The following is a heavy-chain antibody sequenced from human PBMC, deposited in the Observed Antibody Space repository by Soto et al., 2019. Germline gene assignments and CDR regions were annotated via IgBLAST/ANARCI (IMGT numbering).Heavy chain of an antibody. D-gene: IGHD6-19*01. CDR1: GGSVSSSSYY. CDR3: ASLIAVANY. Sequence: PSETLSLTCTVSGGSVSSSSYYWGWVRQPPGKGLEWIGSVYYSGSTYYNPSLESRVTISVDKSKNQFSLKLMSLSAADTAVYYCASLIAVANYWGQGTLVTVSS. V-gene: IGHV4-39*01. J-gene: IGHJ4*02. CDR2: VYYSGST.